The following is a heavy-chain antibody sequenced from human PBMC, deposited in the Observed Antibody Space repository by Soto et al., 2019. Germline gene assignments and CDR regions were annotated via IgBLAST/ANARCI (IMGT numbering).Heavy chain of an antibody. CDR2: IRNTPYGGTT. CDR3: SRGSFGYYGP. CDR1: GFRFSEHA. J-gene: IGHJ5*02. Sequence: ESGGGLVAPGRSLRLSCNCSGFRFSEHAMTWVRQAPGKGLEWVGFIRNTPYGGTTDYAASVRGRFTISRDDSASIAYLQMNSLKTEDSRLYYCSRGSFGYYGPWGPGTLVTVSA. D-gene: IGHD2-2*03. V-gene: IGHV3-49*04.